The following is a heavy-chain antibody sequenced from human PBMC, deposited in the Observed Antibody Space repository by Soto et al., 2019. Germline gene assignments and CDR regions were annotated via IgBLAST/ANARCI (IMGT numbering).Heavy chain of an antibody. D-gene: IGHD6-13*01. CDR1: GFTFSSYS. Sequence: GGSLRLSCAASGFTFSSYSMNWVRQAPGKGLEWVSYISSSSSTIYYADSVKGRFTISRDNAKNSLYLQMNSLRAEDTAVYYCARDLAAAGKRGARFDYSGKGTLVTVS. CDR3: ARDLAAAGKRGARFDY. CDR2: ISSSSSTI. J-gene: IGHJ4*02. V-gene: IGHV3-48*01.